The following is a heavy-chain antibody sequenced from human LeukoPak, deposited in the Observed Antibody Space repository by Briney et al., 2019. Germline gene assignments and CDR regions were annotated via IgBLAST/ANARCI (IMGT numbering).Heavy chain of an antibody. CDR3: ARRFLEWSNMDV. CDR2: INPNSGGT. D-gene: IGHD3-3*01. CDR1: GGTFSSYA. V-gene: IGHV1-2*02. Sequence: ASVKVSCKASGGTFSSYAISWVRQAPGQGLEWMGWINPNSGGTNYAQKFQGRVTMTRDTSISTAYMELSRLRSDDTAVYYRARRFLEWSNMDVWGKGTTVAVSS. J-gene: IGHJ6*03.